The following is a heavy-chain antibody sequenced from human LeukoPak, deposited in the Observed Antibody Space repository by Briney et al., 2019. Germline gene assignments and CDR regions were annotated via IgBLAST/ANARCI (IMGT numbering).Heavy chain of an antibody. CDR1: GGSISSGPYY. V-gene: IGHV4-61*02. CDR2: IYISGST. J-gene: IGHJ4*02. D-gene: IGHD1-1*01. CDR3: ARDRGTWNDDGFDY. Sequence: SETLSLTCTVSGGSISSGPYYWGWIRQPAGKGLEWIGRIYISGSTNYNPSLKSRVTMSVDTSKNQFSLKLSSVTAADTAVYYCARDRGTWNDDGFDYWGQGTLVTVSS.